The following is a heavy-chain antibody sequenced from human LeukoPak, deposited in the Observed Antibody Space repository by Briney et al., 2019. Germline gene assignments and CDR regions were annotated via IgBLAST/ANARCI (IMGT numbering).Heavy chain of an antibody. V-gene: IGHV3-33*01. CDR2: IWYDGTNK. CDR3: ARDTIITGTTWGDY. Sequence: PGRSLRLSCAASGFTFSTYGMHWVRQVPGKGLEWVAVIWYDGTNKYYADSVKGRFTISRDNSKNTLYLQMNSLRAEDTAVYYCARDTIITGTTWGDYWGQGTLVTVSS. J-gene: IGHJ4*02. D-gene: IGHD1-20*01. CDR1: GFTFSTYG.